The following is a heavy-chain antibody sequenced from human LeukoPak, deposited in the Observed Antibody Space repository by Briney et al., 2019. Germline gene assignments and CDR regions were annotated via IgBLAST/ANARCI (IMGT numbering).Heavy chain of an antibody. Sequence: GGSLRLSCAASGFTFTSHAMSWVRQAPGKGLEWVSAISGSGGNTYYADSVKGRFTISRDNPKNTLYLQMNSLRAEDTAIYYCATYRQVLLPFESWGQGTLVTVSS. CDR1: GFTFTSHA. CDR3: ATYRQVLLPFES. CDR2: ISGSGGNT. D-gene: IGHD2-8*02. J-gene: IGHJ4*02. V-gene: IGHV3-23*01.